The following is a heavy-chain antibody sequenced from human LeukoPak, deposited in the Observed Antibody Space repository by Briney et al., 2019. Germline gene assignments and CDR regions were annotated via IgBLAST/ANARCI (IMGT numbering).Heavy chain of an antibody. D-gene: IGHD1-1*01. Sequence: PSETLSLTCTVSGGSISSYYWSLIRQPPGKGLEWIGYIYYTGSTNYNPSLKSRVTISVDTSKNQFSLKVSSVTAADTAVYYCARDPRGGTSRDNWVDPWGQGTLVTVSS. CDR2: IYYTGST. CDR3: ARDPRGGTSRDNWVDP. V-gene: IGHV4-59*01. CDR1: GGSISSYY. J-gene: IGHJ5*02.